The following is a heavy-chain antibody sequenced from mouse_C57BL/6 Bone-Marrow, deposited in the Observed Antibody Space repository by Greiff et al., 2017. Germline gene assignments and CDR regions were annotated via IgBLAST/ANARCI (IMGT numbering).Heavy chain of an antibody. V-gene: IGHV5-6*01. CDR1: GFTFSSYG. CDR2: ISSGGSYT. Sequence: VQLQESGGDLVKPGGSLKLSCAASGFTFSSYGMSWVRQTPDKRLEWVATISSGGSYTYYPDSVKGRFTISRDNAKNTLYLQMSSLKSEDTAMYYCARRNWHYFDYWGQGTTLTVSS. CDR3: ARRNWHYFDY. D-gene: IGHD4-1*01. J-gene: IGHJ2*01.